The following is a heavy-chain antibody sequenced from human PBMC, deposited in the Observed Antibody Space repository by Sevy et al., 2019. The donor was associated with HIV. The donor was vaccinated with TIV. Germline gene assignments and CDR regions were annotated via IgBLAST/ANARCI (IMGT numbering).Heavy chain of an antibody. J-gene: IGHJ4*02. CDR2: ISGSGGRT. CDR1: GFTFSSYA. V-gene: IGHV3-23*01. CDR3: APDSTYSSGWYLSDY. D-gene: IGHD6-19*01. Sequence: WGSLRLSCTASGFTFSSYAMSWVRQAPGKGLEWVSAISGSGGRTYYADSVKGRFTISRDNSKNTLYLQMNSLRAEDTAVYYCAPDSTYSSGWYLSDYWGQGTLVTVSS.